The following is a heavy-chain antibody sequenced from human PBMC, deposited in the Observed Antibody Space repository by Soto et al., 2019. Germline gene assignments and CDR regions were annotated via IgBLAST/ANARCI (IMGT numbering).Heavy chain of an antibody. CDR2: IYHSGST. CDR1: GGSISSSNW. V-gene: IGHV4-4*02. CDR3: ARGLYYDILTGDLNDEYYFDY. J-gene: IGHJ4*02. Sequence: PSETLSLTCAVSGGSISSSNWWSWVRQPPGKGLEWIGEIYHSGSTNYNPSLKSRVTISVDKSKNQFSLKLSSVTAADTAVYYCARGLYYDILTGDLNDEYYFDYWGQGTLVTVSS. D-gene: IGHD3-9*01.